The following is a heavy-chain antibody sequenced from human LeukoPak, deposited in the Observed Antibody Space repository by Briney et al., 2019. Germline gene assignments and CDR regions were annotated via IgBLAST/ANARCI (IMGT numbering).Heavy chain of an antibody. V-gene: IGHV1-69*05. Sequence: SVKVSCKTSGGTFNNSAISWVRQAPGQGLEWLGGIMPLFGTAGYAQKFQGRVTITKDESTRTVYLELTGLTSDDTAVYYCARDVHGDYGSGWFDPWGQGTLVSVSS. J-gene: IGHJ5*02. CDR2: IMPLFGTA. CDR1: GGTFNNSA. CDR3: ARDVHGDYGSGWFDP. D-gene: IGHD4-17*01.